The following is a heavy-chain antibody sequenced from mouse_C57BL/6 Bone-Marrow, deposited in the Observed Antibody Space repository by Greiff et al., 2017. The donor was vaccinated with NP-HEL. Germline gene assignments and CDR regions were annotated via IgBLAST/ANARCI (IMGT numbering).Heavy chain of an antibody. D-gene: IGHD2-1*01. CDR1: GFSLTSYG. Sequence: QVQLQQSGPGLVQPSQRLSITCTVSGFSLTSYGVHWVRQSPGKGLEWLGVIWSGGSTDYNAAFISRLSISKDNSKSQVFFKMNSLQADDTAIYYCARGYYGNYLYFDYWGQGTTLTVSS. CDR2: IWSGGST. CDR3: ARGYYGNYLYFDY. J-gene: IGHJ2*01. V-gene: IGHV2-2*01.